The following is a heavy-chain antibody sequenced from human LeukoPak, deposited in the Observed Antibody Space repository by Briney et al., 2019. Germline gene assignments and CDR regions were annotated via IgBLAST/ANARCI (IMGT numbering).Heavy chain of an antibody. D-gene: IGHD2/OR15-2a*01. CDR2: ISSSGGTV. CDR3: ARDWFHAIDY. V-gene: IGHV3-48*03. CDR1: GFTFSSFE. Sequence: LAGGSLRLSCAASGFTFSSFEMNWVRQAPGKGLEWLSYISSSGGTVYYADSVKGRFTISRDNAKNTLYLQMNSLRAEDTAVYYCARDWFHAIDYWGQGTLVTVSS. J-gene: IGHJ4*02.